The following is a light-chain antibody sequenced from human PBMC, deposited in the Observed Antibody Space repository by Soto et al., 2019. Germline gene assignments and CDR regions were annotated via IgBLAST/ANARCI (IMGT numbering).Light chain of an antibody. CDR3: QQYNSYSLMYT. V-gene: IGKV1-5*01. Sequence: DIQMTQSPSTLSASVGDRVTITCRASQSISRWLAWYQQKPGKAPKLLIYDASSLESRVPSRLSGSGSGTVFTRTISSLHPDDFATYYCQQYNSYSLMYTFGQGTKLEIK. CDR2: DAS. CDR1: QSISRW. J-gene: IGKJ2*01.